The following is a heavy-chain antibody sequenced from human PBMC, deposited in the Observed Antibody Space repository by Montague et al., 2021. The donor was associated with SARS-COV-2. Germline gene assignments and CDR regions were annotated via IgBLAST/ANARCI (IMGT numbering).Heavy chain of an antibody. CDR2: IDDSGTT. CDR3: AGNAYNPYGLDV. D-gene: IGHD1-1*01. V-gene: IGHV4-59*08. CDR1: GGSLSTYY. Sequence: SETLSLTCSVSGGSLSTYYWSWIRQPPGKGLEWIGYIDDSGTTRYNPPPRSRTTISLDLSKNKFSLDLNSVTAADTAGYYCAGNAYNPYGLDVWGQGTTVTVSS. J-gene: IGHJ6*02.